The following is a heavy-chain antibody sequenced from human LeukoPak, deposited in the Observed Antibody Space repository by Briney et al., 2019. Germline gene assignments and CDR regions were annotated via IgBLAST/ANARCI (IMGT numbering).Heavy chain of an antibody. CDR3: ARESRLVVVAATPTTRFDP. J-gene: IGHJ5*02. V-gene: IGHV4-4*07. CDR2: IYSSGST. CDR1: GGSISTYN. Sequence: SETLSLTCTVSGGSISTYNWSWIRQPAGKGLEWIGRIYSSGSTNYNSSLKSRVTMSVDTSKNRFSLKLNSVTAADTAVYYCARESRLVVVAATPTTRFDPWGQGTLVTVSS. D-gene: IGHD2-15*01.